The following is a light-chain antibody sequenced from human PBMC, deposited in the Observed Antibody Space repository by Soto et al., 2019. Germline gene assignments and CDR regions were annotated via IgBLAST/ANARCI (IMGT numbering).Light chain of an antibody. CDR2: AAS. CDR1: QSISNY. CDR3: QQSYSTLWT. Sequence: DIQMTQSPSSLSASVGDRVTIACRASQSISNYLNWYQQKPGKAPKLLIYAASTLQTGVPSWFSGSGSGTDFTLTISSLQPEDFATYYCQQSYSTLWTFGQGTKVEVK. V-gene: IGKV1-39*01. J-gene: IGKJ1*01.